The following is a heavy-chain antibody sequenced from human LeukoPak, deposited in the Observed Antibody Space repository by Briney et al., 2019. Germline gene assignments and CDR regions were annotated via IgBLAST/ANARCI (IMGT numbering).Heavy chain of an antibody. D-gene: IGHD3-3*01. J-gene: IGHJ4*02. CDR2: INIGNGET. CDR1: GYIFTTYA. Sequence: ASVKVSCKASGYIFTTYAMHWVRQAPGRRPEWMGWINIGNGETKYSQKFQGRVTITRDTSTSTAYMELRSLRSDDTAVYYCARVLIYYFDYWGQGTLVTVSS. CDR3: ARVLIYYFDY. V-gene: IGHV1-3*04.